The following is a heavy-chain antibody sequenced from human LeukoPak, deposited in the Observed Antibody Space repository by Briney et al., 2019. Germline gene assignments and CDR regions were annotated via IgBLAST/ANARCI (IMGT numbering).Heavy chain of an antibody. CDR3: GRSGDFWSGSGVAY. D-gene: IGHD3-3*01. CDR1: GFTFSSYE. Sequence: GGSLRLSCAASGFTFSSYEMNCVRQAPGKGLEWVSYISSYGSTIYYADSVKGRFTISRDNAKNTLFLQMNSLRAEDTAAYYCGRSGDFWSGSGVAYWGQGTLVTVSS. V-gene: IGHV3-48*03. CDR2: ISSYGSTI. J-gene: IGHJ4*02.